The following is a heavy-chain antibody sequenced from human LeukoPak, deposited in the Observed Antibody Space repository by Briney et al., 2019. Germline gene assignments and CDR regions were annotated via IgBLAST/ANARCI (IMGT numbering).Heavy chain of an antibody. J-gene: IGHJ3*02. CDR3: ARDETYGSSWLGAFDI. CDR1: GGSISSSSYY. V-gene: IGHV4-39*02. Sequence: SETLSLTCTVSGGSISSSSYYWGWIRQPPGKGLEWIGSIYYSGSTYYNPSLKSRVTISVDTSKNQFSLKLSSVTAADTAVYYCARDETYGSSWLGAFDIWGQGTMVTVSS. CDR2: IYYSGST. D-gene: IGHD6-13*01.